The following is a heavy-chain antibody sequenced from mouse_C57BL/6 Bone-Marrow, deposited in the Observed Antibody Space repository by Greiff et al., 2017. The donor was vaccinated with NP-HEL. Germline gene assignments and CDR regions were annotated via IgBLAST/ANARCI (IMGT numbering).Heavy chain of an antibody. Sequence: VQLQQSGPELVKPGASVKISCKASGYAFSSSWMNWVKQRPGKGLEWIGRIYPGDGDTNYNGKFKGKATLTADKSSSTAYMQLSSLTSEDSAVYFCARLLRPEVWGTGTRSPSPQ. J-gene: IGHJ1*03. CDR3: ARLLRPEV. V-gene: IGHV1-82*01. CDR2: IYPGDGDT. CDR1: GYAFSSSW. D-gene: IGHD1-2*01.